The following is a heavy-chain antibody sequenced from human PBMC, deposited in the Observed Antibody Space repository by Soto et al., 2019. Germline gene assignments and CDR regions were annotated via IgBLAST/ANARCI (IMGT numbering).Heavy chain of an antibody. CDR2: IYYSGST. J-gene: IGHJ4*02. CDR1: GGSISSYY. D-gene: IGHD1-1*01. CDR3: ARDTTGFIDY. V-gene: IGHV4-59*01. Sequence: SETLSLTCTVSGGSISSYYWSWIRQPPGKGLEWIGYIYYSGSTNYNPSLKSRVTISVDTSKNQFSLKLSSVTAADTAVYYCARDTTGFIDYWGQGTLVTVSS.